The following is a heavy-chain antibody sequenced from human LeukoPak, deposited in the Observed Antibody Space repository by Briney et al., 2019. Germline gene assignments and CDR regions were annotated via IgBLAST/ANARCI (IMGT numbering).Heavy chain of an antibody. CDR2: ISGSGGST. J-gene: IGHJ4*02. CDR1: GFTFSSYA. Sequence: GGSLRLSCAASGFTFSSYAMSWVRQAPGKGLEWVSAISGSGGSTYYADSVKGRYTISRDNSKNTLYLQMNSLRAEDTAVYCCAKEGDRGRYFGWLFSEYSYGYGPFDYWGQGTLVTVSS. CDR3: AKEGDRGRYFGWLFSEYSYGYGPFDY. D-gene: IGHD3-9*01. V-gene: IGHV3-23*01.